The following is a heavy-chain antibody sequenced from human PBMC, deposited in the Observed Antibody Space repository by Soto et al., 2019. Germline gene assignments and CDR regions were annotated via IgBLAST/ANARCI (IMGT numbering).Heavy chain of an antibody. CDR1: GGTFSIYA. D-gene: IGHD3-22*01. V-gene: IGHV1-69*13. J-gene: IGHJ4*02. Sequence: SVKVSCKASGGTFSIYAISGVLQSALQWLEWMGGIIPIFGTANYAQKFQGRVTITADESTSTAYMELSSLRSEDTAVHYCARDPPSNYYDSSGYVDYWGQGTLVTVSS. CDR2: IIPIFGTA. CDR3: ARDPPSNYYDSSGYVDY.